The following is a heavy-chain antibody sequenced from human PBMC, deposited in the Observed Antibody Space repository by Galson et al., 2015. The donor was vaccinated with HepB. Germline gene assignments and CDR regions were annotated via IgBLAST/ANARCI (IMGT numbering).Heavy chain of an antibody. Sequence: SLRLSCAVSGFTFDDYAMHWVRQVPGKGLEWVAGIGWNSATIGYAESVKGRFTISRENAKNSLYLQMNSLRAEDTAPYYCAKDIRYCASGSCNGDAFDIWGQGTMVTVSS. CDR3: AKDIRYCASGSCNGDAFDI. CDR2: IGWNSATI. J-gene: IGHJ3*02. D-gene: IGHD2-15*01. V-gene: IGHV3-9*01. CDR1: GFTFDDYA.